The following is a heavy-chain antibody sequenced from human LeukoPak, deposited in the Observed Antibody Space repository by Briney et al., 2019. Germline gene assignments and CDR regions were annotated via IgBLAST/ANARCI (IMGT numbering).Heavy chain of an antibody. CDR3: ASTTAYYYDSSGYCFDY. CDR1: GGSISSYY. V-gene: IGHV4-59*01. D-gene: IGHD3-22*01. Sequence: SETLSLTCTVSGGSISSYYWRWIRQPPGKGLEWIGYIYYSGSTNYNPSLKSRVTISVDTSKNQFSLKLSSVTAADTAVYYCASTTAYYYDSSGYCFDYWGQGTLVTVSS. J-gene: IGHJ4*02. CDR2: IYYSGST.